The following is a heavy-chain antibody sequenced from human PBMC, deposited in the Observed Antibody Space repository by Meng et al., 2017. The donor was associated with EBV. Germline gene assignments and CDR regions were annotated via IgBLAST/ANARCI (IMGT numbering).Heavy chain of an antibody. J-gene: IGHJ4*02. Sequence: QVQLLPAGAEVKKPWASVMVSCKASGYTFTSSYLHWCRQAPGQGLELMGIIIPAGGNTNYAQKFRGRFTMTRDTSTSTVYMDLSILTSEDTAVYYCVRELVGGTFDYWGQGTLVTVLL. CDR2: IIPAGGNT. CDR3: VRELVGGTFDY. D-gene: IGHD1/OR15-1a*01. V-gene: IGHV1-46*01. CDR1: GYTFTSSY.